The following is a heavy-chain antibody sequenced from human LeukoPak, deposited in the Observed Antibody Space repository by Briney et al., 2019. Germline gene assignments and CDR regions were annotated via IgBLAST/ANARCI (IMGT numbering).Heavy chain of an antibody. CDR1: GGSFSGYY. V-gene: IGHV4-34*01. CDR2: INHSGST. Sequence: SETLSLTCAVYGGSFSGYYWSWIRQPPGKGLEWIGEINHSGSTNYNPSLKSRVTMSVDTSKNQFSLKLSSVTAADTAVYYCAAMYYYDSSGYYLWGQGTLVTVSS. J-gene: IGHJ5*02. CDR3: AAMYYYDSSGYYL. D-gene: IGHD3-22*01.